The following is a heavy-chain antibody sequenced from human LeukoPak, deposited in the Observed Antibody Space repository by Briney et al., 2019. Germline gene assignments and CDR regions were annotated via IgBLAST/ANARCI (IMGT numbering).Heavy chain of an antibody. CDR3: ARVVPAPEYYFDY. CDR1: GYSISSGYY. D-gene: IGHD2-2*01. J-gene: IGHJ4*02. V-gene: IGHV4-38-2*02. CDR2: IYHSGST. Sequence: PSETLSLTCTVSGYSISSGYYWGWIRQPPGKGLEWIGSIYHSGSTYYNPSLKSRVTISVDTSKNQFSLKLSSVTAADTAVYYCARVVPAPEYYFDYWGQGTLVTVSS.